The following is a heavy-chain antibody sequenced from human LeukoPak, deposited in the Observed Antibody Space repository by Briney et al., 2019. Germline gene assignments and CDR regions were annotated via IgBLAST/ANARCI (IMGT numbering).Heavy chain of an antibody. CDR2: IYTSGST. CDR1: GGPIISHF. J-gene: IGHJ4*02. CDR3: ASFYGSGFSFDY. V-gene: IGHV4-4*07. D-gene: IGHD3-10*01. Sequence: SETLSLTCTVSGGPIISHFWSWIRQPAGKGLEWIGRIYTSGSTNYNPSLKRRVTMSVDTSNNQVSLKLSSVTAADTAVYYCASFYGSGFSFDYWGQGTLVTVSS.